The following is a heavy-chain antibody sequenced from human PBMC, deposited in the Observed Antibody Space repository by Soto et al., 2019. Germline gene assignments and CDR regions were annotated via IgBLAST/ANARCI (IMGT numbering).Heavy chain of an antibody. Sequence: SETLSLTCTVSGGSISSSSYYWGWIRQPPGKGLEWIGSIYYSGSTYYNPSLKSRVTISVDTSKNHFSLKLSSVTAADTAVYYCATQEVGGSYVYTFAPGVQGTLVTVSS. CDR3: ATQEVGGSYVYTFAP. D-gene: IGHD1-26*01. J-gene: IGHJ5*02. CDR1: GGSISSSSYY. V-gene: IGHV4-39*02. CDR2: IYYSGST.